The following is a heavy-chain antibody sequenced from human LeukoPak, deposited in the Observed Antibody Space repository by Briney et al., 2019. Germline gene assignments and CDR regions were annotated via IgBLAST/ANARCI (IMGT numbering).Heavy chain of an antibody. J-gene: IGHJ4*02. CDR1: GGSISSHY. CDR3: ARHSTYYDILTGYSP. Sequence: SETLSLACTVSGGSISSHYWSWIRQPPGKGLEWIGYIYYSGSTNYNPSLKSRVTISVDTSKNQFSLKLSSVTAADTAVYYCARHSTYYDILTGYSPWGQGTLVTVSS. V-gene: IGHV4-59*08. D-gene: IGHD3-9*01. CDR2: IYYSGST.